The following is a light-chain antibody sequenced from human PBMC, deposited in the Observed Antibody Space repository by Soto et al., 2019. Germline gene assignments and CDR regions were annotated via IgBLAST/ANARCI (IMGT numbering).Light chain of an antibody. CDR1: QDISNY. J-gene: IGKJ4*01. CDR2: DAS. Sequence: DIQMTQSPSSLSASVGDRVTITCQASQDISNYLNWYQQKPGKAPKLLIYDASNLETGVPTRFSGSGSGTDFTCTISRLQPEDIATYYCQQYDNLPPLTFGGGTKVEIK. V-gene: IGKV1-33*01. CDR3: QQYDNLPPLT.